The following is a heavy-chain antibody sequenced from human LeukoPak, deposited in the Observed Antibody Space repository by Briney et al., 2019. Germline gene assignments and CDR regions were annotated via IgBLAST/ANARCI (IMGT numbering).Heavy chain of an antibody. Sequence: GGSLRLSCAASGFTFDDYGMSWVRRAPGKGLEWVSGINWNGGSTGYADSVKGRFTISRDNAKNSLYLQMNSLRAEDTALYYCAREATYYYGSGSYYWFDPWGQGTLVTVSS. V-gene: IGHV3-20*04. J-gene: IGHJ5*02. CDR3: AREATYYYGSGSYYWFDP. CDR2: INWNGGST. CDR1: GFTFDDYG. D-gene: IGHD3-10*01.